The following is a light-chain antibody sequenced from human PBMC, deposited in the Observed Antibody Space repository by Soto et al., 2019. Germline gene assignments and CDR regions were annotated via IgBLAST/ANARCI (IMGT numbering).Light chain of an antibody. V-gene: IGKV3-20*01. CDR3: QQYGNSPAIT. CDR1: QSVSSSY. J-gene: IGKJ5*01. Sequence: EIVLTQSPGTLSLSPGEIATLSCRASQSVSSSYLAWYQQKPGQAPRLLIYGASNRATGIPDRFSGSGSGTDFTLTVSRLEPEDFAVYYCQQYGNSPAITFGQGTRLEIK. CDR2: GAS.